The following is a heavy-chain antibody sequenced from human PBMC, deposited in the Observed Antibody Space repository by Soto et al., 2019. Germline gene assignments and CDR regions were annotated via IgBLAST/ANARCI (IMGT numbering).Heavy chain of an antibody. Sequence: GESLKISCKGSGYSFTSYWIGWVRQMPGKGLEWMGIIYPGDSDTRYSPSFQGQVTISADKSISTAYLQWSSLKAPDTAMYYCARLQYYYGSGSSDYYYYGMDVWGQGTTVTVSS. CDR1: GYSFTSYW. D-gene: IGHD3-10*01. CDR3: ARLQYYYGSGSSDYYYYGMDV. V-gene: IGHV5-51*01. CDR2: IYPGDSDT. J-gene: IGHJ6*02.